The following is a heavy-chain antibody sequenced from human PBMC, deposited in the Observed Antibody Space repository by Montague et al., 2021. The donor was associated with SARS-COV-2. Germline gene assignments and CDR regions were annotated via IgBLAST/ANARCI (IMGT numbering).Heavy chain of an antibody. D-gene: IGHD2-2*01. V-gene: IGHV2-70*01. CDR3: ARTRYQLLSHVPDY. Sequence: PALVKPTQTLTLTCTFSGFSLSTSGMCVSWIRQPPGKALEWLALIDWDDDKYYSTSLKTRLTISKDTSKNQVVLTMTNMDPVDTATYYCARTRYQLLSHVPDYWGQGTLVTVSS. CDR1: GFSLSTSGMC. CDR2: IDWDDDK. J-gene: IGHJ4*02.